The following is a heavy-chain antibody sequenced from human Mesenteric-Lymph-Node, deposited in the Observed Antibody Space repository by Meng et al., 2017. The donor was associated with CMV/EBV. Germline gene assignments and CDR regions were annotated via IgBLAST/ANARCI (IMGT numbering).Heavy chain of an antibody. Sequence: CKASGYTFNGYYMHWVRQAPGQGLEWMGWINPNSGGTNYAQKFQGRVTMTRDTSISTAYMELSRLRSDDTAVYYCARGVRAARVLSVWGQGTLVTVSS. CDR3: ARGVRAARVLSV. CDR2: INPNSGGT. D-gene: IGHD6-6*01. CDR1: GYTFNGYY. V-gene: IGHV1-2*02. J-gene: IGHJ4*02.